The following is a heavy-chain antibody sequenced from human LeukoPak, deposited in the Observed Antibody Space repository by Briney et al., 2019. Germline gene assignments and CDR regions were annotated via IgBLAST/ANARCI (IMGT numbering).Heavy chain of an antibody. CDR2: IYYSGST. V-gene: IGHV4-30-4*08. CDR1: GGSISSGDYY. CDR3: ARTSVGATVNYYYYYMDV. D-gene: IGHD1-26*01. Sequence: SETLSLTCTVSGGSISSGDYYWSWIRQPPGKGLEWIGYIYYSGSTYYNPSLKSRVTISVDTSKNQFSLKLSSVTAADTAVYYCARTSVGATVNYYYYYMDVWGKGTTVTVSS. J-gene: IGHJ6*03.